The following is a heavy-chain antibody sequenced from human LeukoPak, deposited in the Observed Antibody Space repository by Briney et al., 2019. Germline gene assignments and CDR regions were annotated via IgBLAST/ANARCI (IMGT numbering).Heavy chain of an antibody. V-gene: IGHV4-59*12. D-gene: IGHD2-15*01. CDR1: GGSISGYY. J-gene: IGHJ6*03. CDR2: IYYSGST. Sequence: SETLSLTCTVSGGSISGYYWSWIRQPPGKGLEWIGYIYYSGSTNYNPSLKSRVTISVDTSKNQFSLKLSSVTAADTAVYYCARGRSPNCSGGSCSYYYMDVWGKGTTVTVSS. CDR3: ARGRSPNCSGGSCSYYYMDV.